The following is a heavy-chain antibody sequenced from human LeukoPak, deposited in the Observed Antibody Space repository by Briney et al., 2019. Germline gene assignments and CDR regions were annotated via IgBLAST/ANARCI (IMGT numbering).Heavy chain of an antibody. J-gene: IGHJ4*02. CDR1: GFTFSTYA. Sequence: GGSLRLSCAASGFTFSTYAMHWVCQAPGKGLEWVAVISYDGSNKYYADSVKGRFTISRDNSKNTLFLQMNSLRAEDTAVYYCARGPVATIYFDYWGQGTLVTVSS. CDR3: ARGPVATIYFDY. V-gene: IGHV3-30*04. D-gene: IGHD5-24*01. CDR2: ISYDGSNK.